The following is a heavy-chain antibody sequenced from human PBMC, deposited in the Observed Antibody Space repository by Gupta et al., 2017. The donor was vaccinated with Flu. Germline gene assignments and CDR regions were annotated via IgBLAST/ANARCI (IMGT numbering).Heavy chain of an antibody. J-gene: IGHJ4*02. CDR1: GYTFTSYA. Sequence: QVQLVQSGAEVKKPGASVKVSCKASGYTFTSYAMHWVRQAPGQRLEWMGWINAGNGNTKYSQKFQGRVTITRDTSASTAYMELSSLRSEDTAVYYCARDRASVDYYGSGSYSSDFDYWGQGTLVTVSS. D-gene: IGHD3-10*01. CDR2: INAGNGNT. CDR3: ARDRASVDYYGSGSYSSDFDY. V-gene: IGHV1-3*01.